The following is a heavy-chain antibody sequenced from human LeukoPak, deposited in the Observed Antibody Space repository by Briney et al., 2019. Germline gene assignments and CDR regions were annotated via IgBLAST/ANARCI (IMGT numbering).Heavy chain of an antibody. Sequence: GSLRLSCAASGFTFDDYAMHWVRQAPGKGLEWVSLISWDGGSTYYADSVQGRLTISRDNSKNSLYLQMNSLRAEDAALYYCVKSRHYDSGASSLDYWGQGTLVTVSS. D-gene: IGHD3-22*01. CDR3: VKSRHYDSGASSLDY. V-gene: IGHV3-43D*03. CDR2: ISWDGGST. J-gene: IGHJ4*02. CDR1: GFTFDDYA.